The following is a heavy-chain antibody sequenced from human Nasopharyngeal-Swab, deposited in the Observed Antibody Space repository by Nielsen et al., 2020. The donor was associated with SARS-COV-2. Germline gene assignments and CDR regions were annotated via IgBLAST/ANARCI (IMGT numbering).Heavy chain of an antibody. CDR1: GFTFSSYA. V-gene: IGHV3-30-3*01. J-gene: IGHJ6*02. D-gene: IGHD4-17*01. CDR2: ISYDGSNT. Sequence: GESLKISCAASGFTFSSYAMHWVRQAPGKGLEWVAVISYDGSNTYYADSVKGRFTISRDNSKNTLYLQMNSLRAEDTAVYYCARDWIHDYGDYGHYYYGMDVWGQGTTVTVSS. CDR3: ARDWIHDYGDYGHYYYGMDV.